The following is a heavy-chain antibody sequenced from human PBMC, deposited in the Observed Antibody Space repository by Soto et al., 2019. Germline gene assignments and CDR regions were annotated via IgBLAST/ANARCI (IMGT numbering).Heavy chain of an antibody. V-gene: IGHV4-61*01. CDR2: IHYSGST. D-gene: IGHD2-21*01. J-gene: IGHJ4*02. Sequence: PSETLSLTXTVSDGSVSIGTYYWSWIRQPPGKGLEWIGFIHYSGSTNYNPSLKSRVTMSVDTSKNHFSLKLTSVNAADTAVYYCTRGGDAYKNGHWGQGTLVTVSS. CDR3: TRGGDAYKNGH. CDR1: DGSVSIGTYY.